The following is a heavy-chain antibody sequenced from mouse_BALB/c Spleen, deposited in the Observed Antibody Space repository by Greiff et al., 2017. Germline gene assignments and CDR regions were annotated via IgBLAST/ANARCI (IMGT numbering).Heavy chain of an antibody. J-gene: IGHJ2*01. D-gene: IGHD2-4*01. V-gene: IGHV1-69*02. CDR3: ASDYNY. CDR1: GYTFTSYW. CDR2: IDPSDSET. Sequence: QVQLQQSGAELVKPGAPVKLSCKASGYTFTSYWMNWVKQRPGRGLEWIGRIDPSDSETHYNQKFKDKATLTVDKSSSTAYIQLSSLTSEDSAVYYCASDYNYWGQGTTLTVSS.